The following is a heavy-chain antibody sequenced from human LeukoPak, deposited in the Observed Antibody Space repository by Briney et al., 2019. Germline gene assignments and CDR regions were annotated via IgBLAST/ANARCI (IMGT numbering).Heavy chain of an antibody. CDR2: ISSSGST. Sequence: PSQTLSLTCTVSGDSISRGDYYWGWIRQPAGKGLEWIGRISSSGSTNYNPSLKSRVTISVDTSKNQFSLKLSSVTAADTAVYFCARGPYSYDSSGAFDIWGQGTMVTVSS. V-gene: IGHV4-61*02. CDR1: GDSISRGDYY. CDR3: ARGPYSYDSSGAFDI. D-gene: IGHD3-22*01. J-gene: IGHJ3*02.